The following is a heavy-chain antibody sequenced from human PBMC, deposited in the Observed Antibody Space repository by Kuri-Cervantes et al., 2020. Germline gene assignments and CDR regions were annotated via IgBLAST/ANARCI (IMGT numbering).Heavy chain of an antibody. J-gene: IGHJ4*02. CDR2: IYHSGSS. CDR3: ARVVRRGIAAFDY. V-gene: IGHV4-4*02. D-gene: IGHD6-25*01. CDR1: GASISSSNW. Sequence: GSLRLSCAVSGASISSSNWWSWVRQPPGKGLEWIGEIYHSGSSSYNPSLKSRVTILVDKSKNQFSLMLSSVTAADTAVYYCARVVRRGIAAFDYWGQGTLVTVSS.